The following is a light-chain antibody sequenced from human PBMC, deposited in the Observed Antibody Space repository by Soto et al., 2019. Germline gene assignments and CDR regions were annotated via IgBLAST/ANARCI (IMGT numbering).Light chain of an antibody. CDR3: QQHNNWPPKIT. Sequence: ENVLTQSPATLSLSPGERATLSCRASQSVNTYVAWFQQRPGQAPRLIIFDASARATGIPARFSGSGSGTDFTLTISSLEPEDSAVYYCQQHNNWPPKITFGQGTRLEIK. V-gene: IGKV3-11*01. CDR2: DAS. J-gene: IGKJ5*01. CDR1: QSVNTY.